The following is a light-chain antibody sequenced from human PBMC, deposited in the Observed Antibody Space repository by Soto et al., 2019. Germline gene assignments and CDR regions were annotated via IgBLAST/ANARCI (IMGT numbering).Light chain of an antibody. CDR1: QSVSSSY. V-gene: IGKV3-20*01. J-gene: IGKJ5*01. CDR2: GAS. CDR3: QQYGGS. Sequence: EIALTQSPGTLSFSPGERATLSCRASQSVSSSYLAWYQQKPGQAPRLLIYGASSRATGIPDRFSGSGSGTDFTLTISRLEPEDFAVYYCQQYGGSFGQGTRLEIK.